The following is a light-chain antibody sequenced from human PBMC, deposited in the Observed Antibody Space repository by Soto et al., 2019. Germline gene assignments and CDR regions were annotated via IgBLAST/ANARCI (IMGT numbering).Light chain of an antibody. CDR3: QQYSNWPPIT. CDR2: GAS. CDR1: QSVGHMF. J-gene: IGKJ5*01. V-gene: IGKV3-15*01. Sequence: EIVFSQSPDTLPFSPVDRATLPCSPIQSVGHMFLAWYQQQPGQDPRLLIYGASTRATGIPARFSGSGSGTEFTLTISSLQSEDFAVYYCQQYSNWPPITFGQGTRLEIK.